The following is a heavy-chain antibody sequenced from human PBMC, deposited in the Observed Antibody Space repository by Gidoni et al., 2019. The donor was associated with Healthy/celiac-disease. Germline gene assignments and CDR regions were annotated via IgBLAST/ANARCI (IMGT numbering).Heavy chain of an antibody. CDR1: GYTFTSYY. CDR2: INPSGGST. V-gene: IGHV1-46*03. CDR3: AREPDYYDILTGYPYYYYGMDV. J-gene: IGHJ6*02. D-gene: IGHD3-9*01. Sequence: QVQLVQSGAEVTKPGASVKVSCKASGYTFTSYYMHWVRQAPGQGLEWMGIINPSGGSTSYAQKFQGRVTMTRDTSTSTVYMELSSLRSEDTAVYYCAREPDYYDILTGYPYYYYGMDVWGQGTTVTVSS.